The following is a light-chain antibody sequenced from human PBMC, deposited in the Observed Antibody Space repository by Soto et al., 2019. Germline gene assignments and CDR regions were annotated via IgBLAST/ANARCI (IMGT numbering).Light chain of an antibody. CDR2: DVS. CDR1: SSDIGGYDY. J-gene: IGLJ1*01. CDR3: SSYATSSTLDV. V-gene: IGLV2-14*03. Sequence: QSALTQPASVSGSAGQSITISCTGTSSDIGGYDYVSWYQHHPGKAPRLILYDVSNRPSGVSNRFSGSKSGNTASLTISGLQAEDEAEYYCSSYATSSTLDVFGTGTKVTGL.